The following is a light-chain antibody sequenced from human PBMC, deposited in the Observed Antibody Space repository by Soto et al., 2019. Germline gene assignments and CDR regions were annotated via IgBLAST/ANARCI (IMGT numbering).Light chain of an antibody. CDR2: DAS. CDR1: QSISNF. CDR3: QQRSHWPPLFT. Sequence: EIVLTQSPASLSLSPGERATLSCRASQSISNFLAWYQQKPGQAPRLLIYDASKRATGIPARFSGSGSGTDFTLTISSLEPEDFAVYYCQQRSHWPPLFTFGPGTKVDI. J-gene: IGKJ3*01. V-gene: IGKV3-11*01.